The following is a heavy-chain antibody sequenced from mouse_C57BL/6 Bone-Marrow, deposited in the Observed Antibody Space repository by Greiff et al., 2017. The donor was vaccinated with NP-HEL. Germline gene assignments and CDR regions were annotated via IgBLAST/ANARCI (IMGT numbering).Heavy chain of an antibody. Sequence: QVQLQQSGPELVKPGASVKLSCKASGYTFTSYDINWVKQRPGQGLEWIGWIYPRDGSTKYNEKFKGKATLTVDTSSSTAYMELHSLTSEDSAVYFCARSELGDYGSSPYWYFDVWGTGTTVTVSS. CDR2: IYPRDGST. CDR3: ARSELGDYGSSPYWYFDV. V-gene: IGHV1-85*01. CDR1: GYTFTSYD. J-gene: IGHJ1*03. D-gene: IGHD1-1*01.